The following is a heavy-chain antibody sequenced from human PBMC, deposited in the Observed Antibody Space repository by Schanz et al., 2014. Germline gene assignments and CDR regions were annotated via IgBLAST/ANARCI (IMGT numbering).Heavy chain of an antibody. CDR1: GFNFGSHG. CDR3: ARDHTTESYYSAGPPIDY. V-gene: IGHV3-33*01. D-gene: IGHD1-26*01. Sequence: QVQLVESGGGVVQPGRSLRLSCAASGFNFGSHGMHWVRQAPGKGLEWVAVISYDGSFKNYADSVKGRFTISRDNSKNTLFLQMSSLRAEDTAVYYCARDHTTESYYSAGPPIDYWGQGTLLTVSS. J-gene: IGHJ4*02. CDR2: ISYDGSFK.